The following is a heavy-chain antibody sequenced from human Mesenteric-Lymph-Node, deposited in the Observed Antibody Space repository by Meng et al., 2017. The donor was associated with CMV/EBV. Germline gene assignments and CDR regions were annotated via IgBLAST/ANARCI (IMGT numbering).Heavy chain of an antibody. J-gene: IGHJ4*02. Sequence: SQTLSLTCAVYGGSFSGYYWSWIRQSPEKGLEWIGEITHSGSTNYNPSLKSRVTISVDTSKNQFSLKLSSVTAADTAVYYCARGQQQLSHHYFDYWGQGTLVTVSS. D-gene: IGHD6-13*01. CDR1: GGSFSGYY. V-gene: IGHV4-34*01. CDR2: ITHSGST. CDR3: ARGQQQLSHHYFDY.